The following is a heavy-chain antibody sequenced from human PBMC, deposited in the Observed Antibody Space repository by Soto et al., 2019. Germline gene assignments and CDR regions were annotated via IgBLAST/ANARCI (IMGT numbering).Heavy chain of an antibody. J-gene: IGHJ3*02. D-gene: IGHD1-26*01. V-gene: IGHV3-74*03. Sequence: PVESLKISCAASGFSFRGYGLTWVRQAPGKGLVWVSRINTDASVTTYADSVKGRFTISRDNVKNTLYLQMNSLGAADTAMYYCGRGSYGDDAYDIWGQGTMVTVSS. CDR2: INTDASVT. CDR1: GFSFRGYG. CDR3: GRGSYGDDAYDI.